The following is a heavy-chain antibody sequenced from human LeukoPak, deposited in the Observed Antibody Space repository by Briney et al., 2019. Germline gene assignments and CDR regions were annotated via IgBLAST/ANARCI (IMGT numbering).Heavy chain of an antibody. Sequence: PGGSLRLSCAGSGFTFSSYAMSWVRQAPGKGLEWVSAISDTGATTYDADSVKGRLTISRDNSRSTLYLQKNSLRAEDTALYYCAKDTSIGRYCTNGVCSPFDYWGQGTLVTVSS. V-gene: IGHV3-23*01. CDR3: AKDTSIGRYCTNGVCSPFDY. CDR2: ISDTGATT. J-gene: IGHJ4*02. CDR1: GFTFSSYA. D-gene: IGHD2-8*01.